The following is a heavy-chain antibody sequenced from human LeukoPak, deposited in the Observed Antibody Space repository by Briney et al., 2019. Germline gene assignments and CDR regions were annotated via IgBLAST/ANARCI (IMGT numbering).Heavy chain of an antibody. V-gene: IGHV4-39*01. J-gene: IGHJ4*02. CDR1: GGSISSSSYY. CDR2: IYYSGST. D-gene: IGHD4-17*01. CDR3: ASGSYGDYTPFDY. Sequence: PSETLSLTCTVSGGSISSSSYYWGWIRQPPGKGLEWIGSIYYSGSTYYNPSLKSRVTISVDTSKNQFSLKLSSVTAADTAVYYCASGSYGDYTPFDYWGQGTLVTVSS.